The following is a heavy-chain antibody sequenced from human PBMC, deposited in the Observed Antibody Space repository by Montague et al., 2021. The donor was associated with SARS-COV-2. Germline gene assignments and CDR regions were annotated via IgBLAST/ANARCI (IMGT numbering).Heavy chain of an antibody. J-gene: IGHJ4*02. CDR2: VSGGVGNT. D-gene: IGHD3-10*01. Sequence: SLRLSCAASGFTFSAYAMNWVRQAPGRGLEWVAGVSGGVGNTYYADSVKGRFTISRDNSKKALYLQLNTLRPEDTAVHYCAKGKARMVQGIIIWKNGDYFDDWGQGTLVAVSS. CDR3: AKGKARMVQGIIIWKNGDYFDD. V-gene: IGHV3-23*01. CDR1: GFTFSAYA.